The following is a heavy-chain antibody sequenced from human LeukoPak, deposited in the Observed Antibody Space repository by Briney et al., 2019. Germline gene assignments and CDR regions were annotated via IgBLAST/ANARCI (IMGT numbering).Heavy chain of an antibody. CDR3: AREPYYYYYYYMDV. V-gene: IGHV4-39*02. Sequence: SETLSLTCTVSGGSISSSSYYWGWIRQPPGKGLEWIGGIYYSGSTYYNPSLKSRVTISVDTSKNQFSLKLSSVTAANTAVYYCAREPYYYYYYYMDVWGKGTTVTVSS. CDR1: GGSISSSSYY. J-gene: IGHJ6*03. CDR2: IYYSGST.